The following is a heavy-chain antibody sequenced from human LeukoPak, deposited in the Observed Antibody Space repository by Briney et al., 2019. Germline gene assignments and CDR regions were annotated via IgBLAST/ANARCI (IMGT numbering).Heavy chain of an antibody. CDR2: ISGSGGST. CDR3: AKDRIQLWLRTYYYYGMDV. V-gene: IGHV3-23*01. Sequence: GGSLRLSCAASGFTFSSYAMSWVRQAPGKGLEWVSAISGSGGSTYHADSVKGRFTISRDNSKNTLYLQMNSLRAEDTAVYYCAKDRIQLWLRTYYYYGMDVWGQGTTVTVSS. CDR1: GFTFSSYA. D-gene: IGHD5-18*01. J-gene: IGHJ6*02.